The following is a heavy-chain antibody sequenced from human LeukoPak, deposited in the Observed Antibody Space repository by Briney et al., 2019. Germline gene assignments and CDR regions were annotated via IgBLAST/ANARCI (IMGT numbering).Heavy chain of an antibody. Sequence: SETLSLTCTVSGGSISSSSYYWGWIRQPPGKGLEWIGSIYYSGSTYYNPSLKSRVTISVDTSKNQFSLKLSSLTAADTAVYYCARSPVSVGAFDIWGQGTMVTVSS. D-gene: IGHD4-23*01. CDR2: IYYSGST. CDR3: ARSPVSVGAFDI. J-gene: IGHJ3*02. CDR1: GGSISSSSYY. V-gene: IGHV4-39*01.